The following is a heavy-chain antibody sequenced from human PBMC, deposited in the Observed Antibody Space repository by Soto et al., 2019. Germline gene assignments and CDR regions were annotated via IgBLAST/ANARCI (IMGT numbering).Heavy chain of an antibody. Sequence: QITLKESGPTLVNPTQTLTLTCTFSGFSLTTGGVGVGWIRQPPGKALEWLALIYSDDDKRYSPALKSRLTITKDTSKNQVVHTLTNMDPVDTATFYCAHVFNSTSGSYRYFDSWGQGTLVTVSS. V-gene: IGHV2-5*02. CDR1: GFSLTTGGVG. D-gene: IGHD3-16*02. CDR3: AHVFNSTSGSYRYFDS. J-gene: IGHJ4*02. CDR2: IYSDDDK.